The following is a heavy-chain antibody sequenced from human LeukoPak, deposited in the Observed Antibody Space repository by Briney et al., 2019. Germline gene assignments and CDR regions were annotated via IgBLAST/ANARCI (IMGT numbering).Heavy chain of an antibody. J-gene: IGHJ4*02. V-gene: IGHV3-23*01. D-gene: IGHD2-15*01. CDR3: AKTQLRYCSGGSCYSGFSY. Sequence: GGSLRLSCAASGFTFSSYAMSWVRQAPGKGLEWVSAISGSGGSTYYADSVKGRFTISRDNSKNTLYLQMNRLRAEDTAVYYCAKTQLRYCSGGSCYSGFSYWGQGTLVTVSS. CDR2: ISGSGGST. CDR1: GFTFSSYA.